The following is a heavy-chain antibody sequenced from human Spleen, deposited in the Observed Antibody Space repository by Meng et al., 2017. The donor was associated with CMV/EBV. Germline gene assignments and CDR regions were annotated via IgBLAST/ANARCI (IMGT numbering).Heavy chain of an antibody. CDR2: ISSSGRTT. CDR1: GFTFTRYT. V-gene: IGHV3-48*03. D-gene: IGHD1-7*01. CDR3: ARGGALAWNYNIGMDV. J-gene: IGHJ6*02. Sequence: GESLKISCAASGFTFTRYTMNWVRQAPGKGLEWVSYISSSGRTTYYADSVKGRLTISRDNAQNQLYLQMNSLRAEDTAVYFCARGGALAWNYNIGMDVWGQGTAVTVSS.